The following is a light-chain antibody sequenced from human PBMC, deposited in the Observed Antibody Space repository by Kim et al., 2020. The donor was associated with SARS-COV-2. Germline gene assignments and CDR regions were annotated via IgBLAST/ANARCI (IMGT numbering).Light chain of an antibody. CDR3: HQHNNRPLN. V-gene: IGKV3-15*01. CDR2: GAS. Sequence: EIVMTQSPATLSVSPGERATLSCRASQSVSSNLAWYQQKPGQAPRLLIYGASTRATGIPARFSGSGSGTEFTLTINSLQSEDFAVYYCHQHNNRPLNFGGGTKGDIK. CDR1: QSVSSN. J-gene: IGKJ4*01.